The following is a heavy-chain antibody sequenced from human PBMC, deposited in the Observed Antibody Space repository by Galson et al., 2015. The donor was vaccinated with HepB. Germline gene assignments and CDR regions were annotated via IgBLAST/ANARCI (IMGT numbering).Heavy chain of an antibody. Sequence: SLRLSCAASGFTFSSYAMSWVRQAPGKGLEWVSAISGSGGSTYYADSVKGRFTISRDNSKNTLYLQMNSLRAEDTAVYYCAAYIVVAPFGYWGQGTLVTVSS. D-gene: IGHD2-21*01. CDR1: GFTFSSYA. CDR3: AAYIVVAPFGY. V-gene: IGHV3-23*01. J-gene: IGHJ4*02. CDR2: ISGSGGST.